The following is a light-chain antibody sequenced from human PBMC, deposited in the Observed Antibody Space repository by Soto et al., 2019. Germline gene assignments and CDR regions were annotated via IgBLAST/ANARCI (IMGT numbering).Light chain of an antibody. CDR3: QSYDSSLSGYV. J-gene: IGLJ1*01. CDR2: VNI. V-gene: IGLV1-40*01. Sequence: QSVLTQPPSVSGAPGQRVTISCTGSSSNIGAGFDVHWYQHVLGAAPKLLIYVNINRPSGVPDRFSGSKSGTSASLAITGLQAEDEADYYCQSYDSSLSGYVFGTGTKVTVL. CDR1: SSNIGAGFD.